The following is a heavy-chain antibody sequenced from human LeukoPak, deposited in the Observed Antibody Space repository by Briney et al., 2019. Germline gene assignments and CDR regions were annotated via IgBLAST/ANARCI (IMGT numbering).Heavy chain of an antibody. CDR3: AKSAYGDYVYLDY. CDR2: ISGSGGST. J-gene: IGHJ4*02. D-gene: IGHD4-17*01. Sequence: GGSLRLSCAASGFTFDDYAMHWVRQAPGKGLEWVSGISGSGGSTYYADSVKGRFTISGDNSKNTLYLHMNSLRAEDTAVYYCAKSAYGDYVYLDYWGQGTLVTVSS. CDR1: GFTFDDYA. V-gene: IGHV3-23*01.